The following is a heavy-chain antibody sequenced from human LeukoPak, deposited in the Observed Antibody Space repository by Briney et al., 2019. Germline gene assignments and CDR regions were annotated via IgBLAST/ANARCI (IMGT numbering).Heavy chain of an antibody. CDR1: GFTFSSYW. J-gene: IGHJ4*02. CDR2: IKQDGSEK. V-gene: IGHV3-7*03. D-gene: IGHD6-19*01. CDR3: ARVTSGWYPIIDY. Sequence: PGGSLRLSCAASGFTFSSYWMSWVRQAPGKGLEWVAYIKQDGSEKYYVDSVKGRFTISRDNAKNSLYLQMNSLRAEDTAFYYCARVTSGWYPIIDYWGQGTLVTVSS.